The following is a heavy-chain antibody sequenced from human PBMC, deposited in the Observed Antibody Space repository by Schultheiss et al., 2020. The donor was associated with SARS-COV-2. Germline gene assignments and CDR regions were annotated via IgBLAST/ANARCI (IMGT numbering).Heavy chain of an antibody. CDR3: AREISSSWSEGYYYYGMDV. V-gene: IGHV1-46*01. J-gene: IGHJ6*02. CDR1: GYTFTGYY. D-gene: IGHD6-13*01. CDR2: INPSGGST. Sequence: ASVKVSCKASGYTFTGYYMHWVRQAPGQGLEWMGIINPSGGSTSYAQKFQGRVTMTRDTSTSTVYMELSSLRSEYTAVYYCAREISSSWSEGYYYYGMDVWGQGTTVTVSS.